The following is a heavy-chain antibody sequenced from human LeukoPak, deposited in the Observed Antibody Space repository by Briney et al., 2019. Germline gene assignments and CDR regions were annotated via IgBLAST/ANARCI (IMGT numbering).Heavy chain of an antibody. CDR3: ARSRGYCAGGSCYDGHWLDP. D-gene: IGHD2-15*01. V-gene: IGHV6-1*01. CDR2: TFYRSKWYY. CDR1: GDSVSSHSGA. J-gene: IGHJ5*02. Sequence: SQTLSLTCAISGDSVSSHSGAWNWIRQSPSRGLEWLGRTFYRSKWYYDYAESVKGRININSDTSKNQFSLQLNSVTPEDTAVYYCARSRGYCAGGSCYDGHWLDPWGQGTLVTVSS.